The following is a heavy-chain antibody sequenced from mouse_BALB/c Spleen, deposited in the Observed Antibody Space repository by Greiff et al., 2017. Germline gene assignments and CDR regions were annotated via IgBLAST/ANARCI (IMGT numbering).Heavy chain of an antibody. Sequence: VQLQQSGPELVKPGASVKVSCKASGYAFTSYNMYWVKQSHGKSLEWIGYIDPYNGGTSYNQKFKGKATLTVDKSSSTAYMHLNSLTSEDSAVYYCARCYYGYDQAWFAYWGQGTLVTVSA. CDR3: ARCYYGYDQAWFAY. CDR2: IDPYNGGT. D-gene: IGHD2-2*01. J-gene: IGHJ3*01. CDR1: GYAFTSYN. V-gene: IGHV1S135*01.